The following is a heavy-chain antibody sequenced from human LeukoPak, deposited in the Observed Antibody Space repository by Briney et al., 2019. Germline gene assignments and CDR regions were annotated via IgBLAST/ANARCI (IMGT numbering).Heavy chain of an antibody. J-gene: IGHJ6*03. V-gene: IGHV1-3*04. CDR1: GYSFTSQD. Sequence: ASVKVSCKTSGYSFTSQDMHWVRQAPGQSLEWIGCINTGNGDTKYSQEFQGRVTITRDTSATTAYMELSSLRSDDTAVYYCARGGYSYGYVYYYYYYYMDVWGKGTTVTVSS. CDR2: INTGNGDT. D-gene: IGHD5-18*01. CDR3: ARGGYSYGYVYYYYYYYMDV.